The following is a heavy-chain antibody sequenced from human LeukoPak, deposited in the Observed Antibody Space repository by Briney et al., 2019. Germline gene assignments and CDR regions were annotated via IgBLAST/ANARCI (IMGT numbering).Heavy chain of an antibody. D-gene: IGHD1-1*01. V-gene: IGHV3-74*01. CDR1: GFTFSNSW. Sequence: GGSLRLSCVASGFTFSNSWMRWVRQVPGKGLEWVSRIDTDGGTTGYADSVRGRFTISRDNAKNTLYLQMNSLRAEDTAIYYCAIDLTWNPADFWGQGPLVSVSS. J-gene: IGHJ4*02. CDR2: IDTDGGTT. CDR3: AIDLTWNPADF.